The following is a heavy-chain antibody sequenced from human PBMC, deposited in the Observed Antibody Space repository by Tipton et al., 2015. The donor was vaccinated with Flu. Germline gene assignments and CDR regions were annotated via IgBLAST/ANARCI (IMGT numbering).Heavy chain of an antibody. V-gene: IGHV1-2*02. D-gene: IGHD1-1*01. Sequence: QLVQSGPEVKKPGASVKVSCKASGYSFNSYFIHWVRQAPGQGLEWMGWIYPQSGGTSYSQKFQGRVTMTGDTSISTAYLELSSLRSDDTAVYSCARQAGNGHLYYFDSWGQGILVTVSS. CDR3: ARQAGNGHLYYFDS. CDR2: IYPQSGGT. CDR1: GYSFNSYF. J-gene: IGHJ4*02.